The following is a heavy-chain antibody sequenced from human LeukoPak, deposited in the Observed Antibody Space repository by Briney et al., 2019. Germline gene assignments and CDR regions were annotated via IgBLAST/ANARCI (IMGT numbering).Heavy chain of an antibody. D-gene: IGHD3-16*01. Sequence: SETLSLTCTVSGGSISSYYWSWIWQRPGKGLELIGYIYYSGSTNYNPSLKSRVTISVDTSKNQFSLKLSSVTAADTAVYYCARQAWGRIDYWGQGTLVTVSS. V-gene: IGHV4-59*08. CDR3: ARQAWGRIDY. CDR2: IYYSGST. CDR1: GGSISSYY. J-gene: IGHJ4*02.